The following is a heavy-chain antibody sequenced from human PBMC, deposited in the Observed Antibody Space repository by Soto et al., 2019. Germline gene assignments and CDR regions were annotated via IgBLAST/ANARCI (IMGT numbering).Heavy chain of an antibody. J-gene: IGHJ3*01. CDR2: ISAYNGTT. CDR1: GYTFTNYG. Sequence: QVQLVQSGTEVKTPGASVKVSCHASGYTFTNYGINWVRQAPGQGLEWMAWISAYNGTTHHAPFVQDRVTMTTGTSTRTAYMELTSLRSDDTAVYYCARGGWNYGPGPFDLWGQGTMVTVSS. V-gene: IGHV1-18*04. CDR3: ARGGWNYGPGPFDL. D-gene: IGHD1-7*01.